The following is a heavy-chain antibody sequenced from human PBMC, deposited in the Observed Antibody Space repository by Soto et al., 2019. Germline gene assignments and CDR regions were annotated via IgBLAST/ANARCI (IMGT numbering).Heavy chain of an antibody. J-gene: IGHJ4*02. Sequence: PGGSLRLSCAASGFTFSSYAMSWVRQAPGKGLEWVSAISGSGGSTYYADSVKGRFTISRDNSKNTLYLQMNSLRAEDTAVYYCAKDFNYDSSGYYYERFDYWGQGTLVTVSS. CDR3: AKDFNYDSSGYYYERFDY. CDR1: GFTFSSYA. CDR2: ISGSGGST. D-gene: IGHD3-22*01. V-gene: IGHV3-23*01.